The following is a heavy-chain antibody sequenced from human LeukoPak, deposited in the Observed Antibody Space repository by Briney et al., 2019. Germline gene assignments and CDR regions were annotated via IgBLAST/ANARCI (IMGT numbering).Heavy chain of an antibody. CDR3: ARDSITMLKMGAFDI. CDR1: GYTFTSYG. Sequence: ASVKVSCKASGYTFTSYGISWVRQAPGQGLEWMGWISAYNGNTNYAQKLQGRVTMTTDTSTSTAYMELRSLRSDDTAVYYCARDSITMLKMGAFDIWGKGTMVTVSS. J-gene: IGHJ3*02. D-gene: IGHD3-10*02. V-gene: IGHV1-18*01. CDR2: ISAYNGNT.